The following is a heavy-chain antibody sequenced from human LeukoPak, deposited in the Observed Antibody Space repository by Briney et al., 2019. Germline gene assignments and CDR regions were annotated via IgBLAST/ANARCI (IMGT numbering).Heavy chain of an antibody. J-gene: IGHJ4*02. CDR3: STSCYAGDY. V-gene: IGHV4-39*01. CDR2: IYYSGST. Sequence: SETLSLTCTVSGGSISSSSYYWGWIRPPPGKGLEWIGSIYYSGSTYYNPSLKSRVTISVDTSKNQFSLKLSSVTAADTAVYYCSTSCYAGDYWGQGTLVTVSS. D-gene: IGHD2-2*01. CDR1: GGSISSSSYY.